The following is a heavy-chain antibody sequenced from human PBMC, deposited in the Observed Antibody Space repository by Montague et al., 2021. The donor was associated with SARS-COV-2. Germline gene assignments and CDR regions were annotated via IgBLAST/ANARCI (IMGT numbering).Heavy chain of an antibody. CDR1: GFTFSSYS. V-gene: IGHV3-21*06. J-gene: IGHJ6*02. CDR2: ISSSSSYI. D-gene: IGHD3-3*01. Sequence: SPSLSFSASGFTFSSYSMNWVRQAPGKGLEWVSSISSSSSYIYYADSVKGRFTISRDNAKNSLYLHMNSLRAEDTAVYYCARGYDFWSGGYYYYYGMDVWGQGTTVTVSS. CDR3: ARGYDFWSGGYYYYYGMDV.